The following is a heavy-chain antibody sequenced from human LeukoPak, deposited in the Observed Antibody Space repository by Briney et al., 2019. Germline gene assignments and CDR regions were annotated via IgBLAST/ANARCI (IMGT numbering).Heavy chain of an antibody. CDR3: ARDRSASYYYYGMDV. CDR1: GFTFSSYS. Sequence: PGGSLRLSCAASGFTFSSYSMNWVRQAPGKGLEWGSSISSSSSYIYYADSVKGRFTISRDNAKNSLYLQMNSLRAEDTAVYYCARDRSASYYYYGMDVWGQWTTVTVSS. J-gene: IGHJ6*02. CDR2: ISSSSSYI. V-gene: IGHV3-21*01.